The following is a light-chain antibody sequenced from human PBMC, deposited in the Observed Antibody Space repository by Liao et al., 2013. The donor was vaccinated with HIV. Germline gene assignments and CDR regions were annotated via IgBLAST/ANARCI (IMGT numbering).Light chain of an antibody. Sequence: SYDLSQPPSVSVSPGQTARLTCSGDKLGSKYVCWYQQRPGQSPVLVIYQDTKRPSGIPERFSGSNSGNTATLTISGTQAMDEADYYCQAWDSSTYVVFGGGTKLTVL. V-gene: IGLV3-1*01. CDR1: KLGSKY. CDR3: QAWDSSTYVV. J-gene: IGLJ2*01. CDR2: QDT.